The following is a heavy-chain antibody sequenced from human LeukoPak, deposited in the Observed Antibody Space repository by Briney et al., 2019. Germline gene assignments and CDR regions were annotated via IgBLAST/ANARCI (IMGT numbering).Heavy chain of an antibody. V-gene: IGHV4-61*02. Sequence: PSETLSLTCTVSGGSISSGSYYWRWIRQPAGKGLEWIGRIYTSGSTNYNPSLKSRVTISVDTSKNQFSLKLSSVTAADTAVYYCARVGYGDYAWFDPWGQGTLVTVSS. CDR2: IYTSGST. D-gene: IGHD4-17*01. CDR1: GGSISSGSYY. CDR3: ARVGYGDYAWFDP. J-gene: IGHJ5*02.